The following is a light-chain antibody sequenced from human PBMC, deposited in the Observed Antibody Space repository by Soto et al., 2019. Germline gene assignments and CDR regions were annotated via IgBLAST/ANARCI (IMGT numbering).Light chain of an antibody. V-gene: IGKV3-20*01. CDR2: GAS. CDR3: QQYGRSPFT. CDR1: QSVSSNN. Sequence: EIVLTQSPGTLSLSPGERATLSCRASQSVSSNNLAWYQQRPGQAPRVVIYGASTRATGIPERFSGSGAGTDFTLTISRLEPEAFAVYSCQQYGRSPFTFGPGTKVDIK. J-gene: IGKJ3*01.